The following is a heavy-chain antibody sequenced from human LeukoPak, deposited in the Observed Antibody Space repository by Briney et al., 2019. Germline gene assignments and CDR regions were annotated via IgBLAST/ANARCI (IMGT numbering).Heavy chain of an antibody. V-gene: IGHV6-1*01. D-gene: IGHD3-9*01. CDR3: ARDGHYDILTGYFQD. CDR2: TYYRSKWYN. Sequence: SQTLSLSCAISGDSVSSNSAAWNWIRQSPSRGLEWLGRTYYRSKWYNDYAISVKSRITINPDTSKNQFSLQLNSVTPEDTAVYYCARDGHYDILTGYFQDWGQGTLVTVSS. CDR1: GDSVSSNSAA. J-gene: IGHJ1*01.